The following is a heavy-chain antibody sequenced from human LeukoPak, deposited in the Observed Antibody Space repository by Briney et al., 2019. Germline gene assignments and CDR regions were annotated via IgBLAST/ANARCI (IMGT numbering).Heavy chain of an antibody. CDR2: IYYSGST. CDR1: GGSISSSSYY. Sequence: SETLSLTCTVSGGSISSSSYYWGWIRQPPGKGLEWIGSIYYSGSTYYNPSLKSRVTISVDTSKNQFSLKLSSVTAADTAVYYCASPNDCGGDCYPLDAFDIWGQGTMVTASS. J-gene: IGHJ3*02. D-gene: IGHD2-21*01. V-gene: IGHV4-39*01. CDR3: ASPNDCGGDCYPLDAFDI.